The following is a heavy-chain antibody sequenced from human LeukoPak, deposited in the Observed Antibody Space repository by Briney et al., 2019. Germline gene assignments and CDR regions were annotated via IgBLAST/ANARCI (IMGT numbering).Heavy chain of an antibody. Sequence: GSLRLSCAASGFTFSSYWMSWIRQPPGKGLEWIGEINHSGSTNYNPSLKSRVTISVDTSKNQFSLKLSSVTAADTAVYYCARAYTGYSYGYDAFDIWGQGTMVTVSS. D-gene: IGHD5-18*01. CDR1: GFTFSSYW. J-gene: IGHJ3*02. CDR3: ARAYTGYSYGYDAFDI. V-gene: IGHV4-34*01. CDR2: INHSGST.